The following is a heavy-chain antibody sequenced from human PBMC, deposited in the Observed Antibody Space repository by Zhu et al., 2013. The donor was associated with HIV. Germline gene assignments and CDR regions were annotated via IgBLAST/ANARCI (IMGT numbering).Heavy chain of an antibody. J-gene: IGHJ5*02. Sequence: QVQLVQSGAEVKKPGSSVKVSCKASGGTFSSYTISWVRQAPGQGLEWMGRIIPILGIANYAQKFQGRVTITADESTSTAYMELSSLRSEDTAVYYCAMASGYCSSTSCYPITNNWFDPWGQGTLVTVLL. CDR1: GGTFSSYT. CDR3: AMASGYCSSTSCYPITNNWFDP. D-gene: IGHD2-2*01. CDR2: IIPILGIA. V-gene: IGHV1-69*02.